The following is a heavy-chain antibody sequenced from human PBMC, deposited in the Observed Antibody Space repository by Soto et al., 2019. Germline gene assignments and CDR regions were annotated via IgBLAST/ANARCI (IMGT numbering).Heavy chain of an antibody. D-gene: IGHD2-2*01. J-gene: IGHJ6*02. CDR1: GGSVTSSSYS. V-gene: IGHV4-39*01. CDR3: ARLNGYCISTNCHGYYGMDV. CDR2: IYYSENT. Sequence: PSETLSLTCTVSGGSVTSSSYSWGWIRQPPGKGLEWIGTIYYSENTYYNPSLMSRVTISVDTSRNQFSLKLISVTAADTAVYYCARLNGYCISTNCHGYYGMDVWGQGTTVTV.